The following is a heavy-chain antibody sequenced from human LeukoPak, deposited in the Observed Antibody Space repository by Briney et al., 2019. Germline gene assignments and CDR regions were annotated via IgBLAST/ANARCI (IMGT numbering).Heavy chain of an antibody. CDR3: AKGGDFDSSSYYSH. Sequence: GGSLRLSCATSGFSFNTHAMTWVRQAPGQGPEWVSSISGSDDTTYYADSMKGRFTISRDNSKTTLYLRMNSLRAEDSAMYYCAKGGDFDSSSYYSHWGQGTLVVVSS. V-gene: IGHV3-23*01. J-gene: IGHJ4*02. D-gene: IGHD3-22*01. CDR2: ISGSDDTT. CDR1: GFSFNTHA.